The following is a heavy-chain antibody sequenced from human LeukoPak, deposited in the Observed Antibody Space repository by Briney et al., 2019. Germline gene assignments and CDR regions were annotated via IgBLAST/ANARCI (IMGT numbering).Heavy chain of an antibody. J-gene: IGHJ3*02. CDR3: ARGTAELTDAFDI. D-gene: IGHD1-14*01. V-gene: IGHV4-34*01. CDR2: INHSGST. CDR1: GGSFSGYY. Sequence: SETLSLTCAVYGGSFSGYYWSWIRQPPGKGLEWIGEINHSGSTNYNPSLKSRVTISVDTSKNQFSLKLSSVTAADTAVYYCARGTAELTDAFDIWGQGTMVTVSS.